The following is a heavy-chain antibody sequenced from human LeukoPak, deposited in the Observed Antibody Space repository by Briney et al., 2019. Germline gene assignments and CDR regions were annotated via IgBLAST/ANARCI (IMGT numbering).Heavy chain of an antibody. CDR2: INPSGGST. CDR3: ARVGFGELYFDY. D-gene: IGHD3-10*01. J-gene: IGHJ4*02. CDR1: GYTFTSYY. V-gene: IGHV1-46*01. Sequence: ASVKVSCKASGYTFTSYYMHWVRQAPGQGLEWMGIINPSGGSTSYAQKFQGRVTMTRDTSTSTVYMGLSSLRSEDTAVYYCARVGFGELYFDYWGQGTLVTVSS.